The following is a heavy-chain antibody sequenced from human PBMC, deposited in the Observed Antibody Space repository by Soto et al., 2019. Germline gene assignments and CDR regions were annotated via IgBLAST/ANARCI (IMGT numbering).Heavy chain of an antibody. D-gene: IGHD3-3*01. CDR3: ARASPFRDFWSGYYSDYYGMDV. CDR2: INSDGSST. CDR1: GFTFSSYW. V-gene: IGHV3-74*01. Sequence: LRLSCAASGFTFSSYWMHWVRQAPGKGLVWVSRINSDGSSTSYADSVKGRFTISRDNAKNTLYLQMNSLRAEDTAVYYCARASPFRDFWSGYYSDYYGMDVWGQGTTVTVSS. J-gene: IGHJ6*02.